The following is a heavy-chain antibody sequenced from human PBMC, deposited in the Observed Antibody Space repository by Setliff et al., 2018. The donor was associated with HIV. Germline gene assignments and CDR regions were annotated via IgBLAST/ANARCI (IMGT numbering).Heavy chain of an antibody. J-gene: IGHJ4*02. CDR3: AKNPGRSGYYD. Sequence: SETLSLTCAVYGGSFSDNYWSWIRQSPGKGLEWIGEINHSGRTKYSPSLRSRVSISVDTSKTQFSLKLSSVTAADTAIYYCAKNPGRSGYYDWGQGTLVTVSS. CDR1: GGSFSDNY. CDR2: INHSGRT. V-gene: IGHV4-34*01. D-gene: IGHD3-22*01.